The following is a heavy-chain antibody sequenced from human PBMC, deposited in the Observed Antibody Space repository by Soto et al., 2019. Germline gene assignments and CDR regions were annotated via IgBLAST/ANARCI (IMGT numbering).Heavy chain of an antibody. Sequence: SETLSLTCAVSGGSISSSNWWSWVRQPPGKGLEWIGEIYHSGSTDYNPSLKSRVTISVDKSKNQFSLKLSSVTAADTAVYYCARVIRGLSPDYFDYWGQGTLVTVSS. V-gene: IGHV4-4*02. CDR1: GGSISSSNW. CDR2: IYHSGST. D-gene: IGHD3-16*02. CDR3: ARVIRGLSPDYFDY. J-gene: IGHJ4*02.